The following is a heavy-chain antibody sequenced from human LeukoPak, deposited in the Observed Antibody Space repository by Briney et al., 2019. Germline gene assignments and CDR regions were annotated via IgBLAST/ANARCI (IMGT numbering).Heavy chain of an antibody. V-gene: IGHV3-21*01. D-gene: IGHD2-15*01. CDR3: ARDNVRRIDALDL. CDR1: GFTVSSNS. J-gene: IGHJ3*01. Sequence: GGSLRLSCTVSGFTVSSNSMSWVRQAPGKGLEWVASIVGRSSSAKYADSVKGRFTISRDNAKNLLFLQMNSVRDEETAVYYCARDNVRRIDALDLWGQGTMVSVSS. CDR2: IVGRSSSA.